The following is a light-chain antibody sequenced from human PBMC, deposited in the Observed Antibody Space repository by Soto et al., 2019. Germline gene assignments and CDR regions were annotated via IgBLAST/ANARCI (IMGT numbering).Light chain of an antibody. V-gene: IGKV3-15*01. CDR3: QQYNNWPPA. Sequence: EIVMTQSPATLSVSPGERATLSCRASQSVSGNLAWYQQKPGQAPRLLIYGASTRATGIPARFSGSGSGTEFTLTISSLQSEDFAGYYGQQYNNWPPAVGQGTKVEIK. J-gene: IGKJ1*01. CDR1: QSVSGN. CDR2: GAS.